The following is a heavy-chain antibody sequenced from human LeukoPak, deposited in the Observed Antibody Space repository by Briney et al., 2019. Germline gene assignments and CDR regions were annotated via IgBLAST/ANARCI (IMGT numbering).Heavy chain of an antibody. CDR2: IYYSGST. V-gene: IGHV4-30-4*01. Sequence: SETLSLTCTVSGGSISSGDYYWSWIRQPPGKGLEWIGYIYYSGSTYYNPSLKSRVTISVDTSKNQFSLKLSSVTAADTAVHYCARDSTVTRYYGMDVWGQGTTVTVSS. CDR1: GGSISSGDYY. CDR3: ARDSTVTRYYGMDV. J-gene: IGHJ6*02. D-gene: IGHD4-11*01.